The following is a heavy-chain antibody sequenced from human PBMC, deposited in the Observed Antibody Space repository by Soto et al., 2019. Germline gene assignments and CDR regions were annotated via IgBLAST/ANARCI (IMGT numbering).Heavy chain of an antibody. J-gene: IGHJ6*02. CDR3: ASQGGEMVLVPADPGHYYGMDV. D-gene: IGHD2-2*01. CDR1: GDSISSDKW. Sequence: SETLSLTCAVSGDSISSDKWWSWVRQPPGKGLEWIGEIYHSGSTKYNPSLESRVIISVDTSKNQFSLKLSSVTAADTAVYYCASQGGEMVLVPADPGHYYGMDVWGQGTTVTVSS. V-gene: IGHV4-4*02. CDR2: IYHSGST.